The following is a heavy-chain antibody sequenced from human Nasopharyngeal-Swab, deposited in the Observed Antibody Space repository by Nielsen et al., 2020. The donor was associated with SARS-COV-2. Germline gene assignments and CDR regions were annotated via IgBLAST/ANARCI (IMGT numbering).Heavy chain of an antibody. CDR3: ARETPWIQLKWFDP. CDR2: ISYDGSNK. J-gene: IGHJ5*02. CDR1: GFTFSSYA. D-gene: IGHD5-18*01. V-gene: IGHV3-30*04. Sequence: SLRLSCAASGFTFSSYAMHWVRQAPGKGLEWVAVISYDGSNKYYADSVKGRFTISRDNSKNTLYLQMNSLRAEDTAVYYCARETPWIQLKWFDPWGQGTLVTVSS.